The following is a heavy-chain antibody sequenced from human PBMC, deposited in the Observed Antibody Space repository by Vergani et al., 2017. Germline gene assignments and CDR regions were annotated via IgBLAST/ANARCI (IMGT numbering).Heavy chain of an antibody. J-gene: IGHJ2*01. Sequence: QMQLRDSGPGLGKLPEPFPFTSPFLGASILSKVSTWGGIRKPPGKGLEGIGRIYTIGNGDSSSSLKSRVTISADTSKNQCSLWLKAVTAADTAVYYCASGKYYSDRTSHFRGRYFDVWGRGTLVTVPS. V-gene: IGHV4-39*01. CDR1: GASILSKVST. CDR2: IYTIGNG. CDR3: ASGKYYSDRTSHFRGRYFDV. D-gene: IGHD3-16*01.